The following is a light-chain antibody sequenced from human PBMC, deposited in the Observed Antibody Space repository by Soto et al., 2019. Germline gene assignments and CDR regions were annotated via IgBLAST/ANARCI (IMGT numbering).Light chain of an antibody. J-gene: IGKJ4*01. V-gene: IGKV1-33*01. CDR1: QDISNY. CDR2: DAS. Sequence: DIQMTQSPSSLSASVGDRVTITCQASQDISNYLNWYQQKPGKAPKLLIYDASNLETGVPSRFSGSGSGTDFTFTISSLQPEDIATYYCQQYDNLLFXGGTKVDIK. CDR3: QQYDNLL.